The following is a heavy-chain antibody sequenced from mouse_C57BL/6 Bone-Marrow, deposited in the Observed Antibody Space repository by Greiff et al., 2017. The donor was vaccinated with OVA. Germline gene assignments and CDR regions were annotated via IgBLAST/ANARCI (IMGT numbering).Heavy chain of an antibody. CDR3: ARGGTNDSDWFAY. D-gene: IGHD2-4*01. CDR1: GYSFTSYW. Sequence: QVQLQQSGAELVKPGASVKMSCKASGYSFTSYWITWVKQSPGQGLEWIGDIYPGNGSTNYNQKFKGKATMTVDPSSSTAYMPINSLTSEDSAVYYCARGGTNDSDWFAYWGQGTTVTVSA. V-gene: IGHV1-55*01. J-gene: IGHJ3*01. CDR2: IYPGNGST.